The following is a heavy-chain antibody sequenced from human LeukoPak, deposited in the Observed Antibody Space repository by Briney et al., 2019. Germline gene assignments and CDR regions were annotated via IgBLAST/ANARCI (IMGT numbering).Heavy chain of an antibody. CDR3: SKGGSPTSYYYGMDV. J-gene: IGHJ6*02. D-gene: IGHD3-16*01. V-gene: IGHV3-23*01. CDR1: GSTFSSYA. Sequence: GGSLILSCAGSGSTFSSYAMSWVRQAPGKGLEWVSAISAGSGSTYYADSVKGRFTISRDNSKNTLYLQMNSLRADDTAAYYCSKGGSPTSYYYGMDVWGQGTTVTVSS. CDR2: ISAGSGST.